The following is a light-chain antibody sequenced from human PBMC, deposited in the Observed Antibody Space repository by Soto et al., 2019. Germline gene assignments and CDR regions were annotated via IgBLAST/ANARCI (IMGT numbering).Light chain of an antibody. Sequence: QSVLTQPPSVSGAPGHSVTISCTGSSSNIGAGYDVHWYQQLPGTAPKLLIYGNSNRPSGVPDRFSGSKSGTSASLAITGLQAEDEADYYCQSYDSSLSGSYVFGTGTKVTV. CDR2: GNS. CDR1: SSNIGAGYD. V-gene: IGLV1-40*01. CDR3: QSYDSSLSGSYV. J-gene: IGLJ1*01.